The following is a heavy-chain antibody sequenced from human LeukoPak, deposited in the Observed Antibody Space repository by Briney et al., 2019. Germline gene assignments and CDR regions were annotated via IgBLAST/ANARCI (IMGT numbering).Heavy chain of an antibody. V-gene: IGHV3-23*01. J-gene: IGHJ4*02. CDR1: GFTFRSHA. D-gene: IGHD2-21*01. CDR2: IYENGGTT. Sequence: GGSLRLSCVDSGFTFRSHAMSWVRQAPEKGLEFVSGIYENGGTTYYADSVKGRFSISRDNSKNTLYLQMDSLRGEDTAVYYCAKDFRIGYSAHFDYWGQGALVTVSS. CDR3: AKDFRIGYSAHFDY.